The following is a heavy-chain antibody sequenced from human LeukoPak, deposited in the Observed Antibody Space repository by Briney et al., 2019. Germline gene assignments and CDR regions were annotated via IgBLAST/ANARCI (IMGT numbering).Heavy chain of an antibody. CDR2: ISDSGGGT. CDR1: GYTFSSYA. V-gene: IGHV3-23*01. CDR3: AKKPSSGYYYIDY. J-gene: IGHJ4*02. Sequence: GASVKVSCKASGYTFSSYAMSWVRQAPGKGLEWVSTISDSGGGTYYADSVKGRFTISRDNSKNTLYLQMNSLRAEDTAVYCCAKKPSSGYYYIDYWGQGTLVTVSS. D-gene: IGHD3-22*01.